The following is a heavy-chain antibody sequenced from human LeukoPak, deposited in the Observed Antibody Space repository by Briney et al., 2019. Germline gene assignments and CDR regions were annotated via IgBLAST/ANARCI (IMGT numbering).Heavy chain of an antibody. Sequence: GGSLRLSCAASGFTVSSNYMSWVRQAPGKGLEWVSVIYSGGSTYYADSVKGRFTISRHNSKNTLYLQMNSLRAEDTVVYYCARGSGSYYNEFDYWGQGTLVTVSS. CDR3: ARGSGSYYNEFDY. CDR1: GFTVSSNY. J-gene: IGHJ4*02. D-gene: IGHD3-10*01. CDR2: IYSGGST. V-gene: IGHV3-53*04.